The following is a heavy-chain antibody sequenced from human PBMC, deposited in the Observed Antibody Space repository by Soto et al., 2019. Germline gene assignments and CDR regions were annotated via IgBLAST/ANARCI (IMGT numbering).Heavy chain of an antibody. CDR2: IWYDGSNK. V-gene: IGHV3-33*01. D-gene: IGHD3-10*01. CDR3: ARDTHYRGPGSYWKYYYYYYMDV. CDR1: GFIFSSYG. J-gene: IGHJ6*03. Sequence: PGGSLRLSCAASGFIFSSYGMHWVRQAPGKGLEWVAVIWYDGSNKYYADSVKGRFTISRDNSKNTLYLQMNSLRAEDTAVYYCARDTHYRGPGSYWKYYYYYYMDVWGKGTTVTVSS.